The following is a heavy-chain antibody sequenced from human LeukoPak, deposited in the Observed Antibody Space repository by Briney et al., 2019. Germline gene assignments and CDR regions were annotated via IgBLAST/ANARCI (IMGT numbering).Heavy chain of an antibody. CDR1: GGSISSYY. Sequence: SETLSLTCTVSGGSISSYYWSWIRQPAGKGLEWIGRIYTSGSTNYNPSLKSRVTMSVDTSKNQFSLKLSSVTAADTAVYYCARDFWSGYYRIPNWFDPWGQGTLVTVSS. CDR3: ARDFWSGYYRIPNWFDP. CDR2: IYTSGST. J-gene: IGHJ5*02. V-gene: IGHV4-4*07. D-gene: IGHD3-3*01.